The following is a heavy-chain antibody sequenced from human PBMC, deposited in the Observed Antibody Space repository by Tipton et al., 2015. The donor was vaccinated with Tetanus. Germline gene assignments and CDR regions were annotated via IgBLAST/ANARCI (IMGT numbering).Heavy chain of an antibody. CDR3: AKDAPGGGVRDALFEH. CDR2: TSGGGRSS. CDR1: GFIFSNYA. Sequence: SLRLSCAASGFIFSNYAMSWVRQAPGKGLEWVSTTSGGGRSSYYADSVKGRFTVSRDKSRNTLYLQMNSLRAEDTAVYYCAKDAPGGGVRDALFEHWGQGTLVTVTS. V-gene: IGHV3-23*01. J-gene: IGHJ1*01. D-gene: IGHD3-16*01.